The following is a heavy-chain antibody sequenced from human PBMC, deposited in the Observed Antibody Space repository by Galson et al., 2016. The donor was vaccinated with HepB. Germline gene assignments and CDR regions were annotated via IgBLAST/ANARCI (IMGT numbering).Heavy chain of an antibody. CDR3: ARKPPPGAYYGMDV. Sequence: SETLSLTCAVSGASISSNSYWRWVRQPPGKGLEWIGEVYHDGSSNYNPSLKSRVTISVDKSKNQFSLKLTSVTAADTAVYYCARKPPPGAYYGMDVWGQGTTVIVSS. J-gene: IGHJ6*02. CDR1: GASISSNSY. D-gene: IGHD3-16*01. V-gene: IGHV4-4*02. CDR2: VYHDGSS.